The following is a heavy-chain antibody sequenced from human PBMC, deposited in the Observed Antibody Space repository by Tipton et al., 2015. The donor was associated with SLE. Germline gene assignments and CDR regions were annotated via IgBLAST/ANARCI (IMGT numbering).Heavy chain of an antibody. CDR3: ATVRLQRDGWYPWDF. J-gene: IGHJ4*02. Sequence: TLSLTCTVSDGSIRSTNYYWGWIRQPPGKGLEWIGNIYYDGTAYSTPSLESRVSISVDTSKNQVSLRLASVTAADTAVYYCATVRLQRDGWYPWDFWGQGTLVTV. CDR2: IYYDGTA. D-gene: IGHD6-19*01. V-gene: IGHV4-39*07. CDR1: DGSIRSTNYY.